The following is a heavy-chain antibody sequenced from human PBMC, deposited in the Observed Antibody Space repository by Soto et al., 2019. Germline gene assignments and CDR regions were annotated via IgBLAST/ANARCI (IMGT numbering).Heavy chain of an antibody. Sequence: SETLSLTCTVSGGSISAYSWSWVRQPPGKGLEWIGNIHYNGNTKYNPSLKSRVTMSVDTSKNQFSLRLISVTAADTAIYFCAREGNLGRWLQPLDFWGQGTLVTVSS. D-gene: IGHD5-12*01. V-gene: IGHV4-59*01. J-gene: IGHJ4*02. CDR2: IHYNGNT. CDR3: AREGNLGRWLQPLDF. CDR1: GGSISAYS.